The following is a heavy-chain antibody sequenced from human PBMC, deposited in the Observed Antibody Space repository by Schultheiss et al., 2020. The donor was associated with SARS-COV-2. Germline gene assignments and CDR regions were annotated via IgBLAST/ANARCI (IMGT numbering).Heavy chain of an antibody. J-gene: IGHJ4*02. CDR3: ASSKFLAAAAPFDY. D-gene: IGHD6-13*01. CDR2: IYYSGST. CDR1: GGSISSYY. Sequence: SETLSLTCTVSGGSISSYYWSWIRQPPGKGLEWIGYIYYSGSTNYNPSLKSRVTISVDTSKNQFSLKLSSVTAADTAVYYCASSKFLAAAAPFDYWGQGTLVTVSS. V-gene: IGHV4-59*08.